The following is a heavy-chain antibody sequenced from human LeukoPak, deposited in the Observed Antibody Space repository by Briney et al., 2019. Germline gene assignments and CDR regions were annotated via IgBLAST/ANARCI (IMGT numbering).Heavy chain of an antibody. Sequence: GGSLRLSCVASGFTFSYAAMNGVRQAPGKGLQWVSLISASGGNTYYADSVKGRFTISRDNSKNTLYLQMNSLRADDTAVYYCAKDIQCAYWGRGTLVVVSS. D-gene: IGHD2-21*01. CDR3: AKDIQCAY. CDR1: GFTFSYAA. J-gene: IGHJ4*02. V-gene: IGHV3-23*01. CDR2: ISASGGNT.